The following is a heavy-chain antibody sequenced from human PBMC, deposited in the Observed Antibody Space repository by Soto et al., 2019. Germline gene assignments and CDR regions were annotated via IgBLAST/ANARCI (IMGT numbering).Heavy chain of an antibody. D-gene: IGHD3-16*01. CDR2: IKQDGSEK. J-gene: IGHJ4*02. CDR3: ASSQRPFGPFDY. CDR1: GFTFSSYW. V-gene: IGHV3-7*01. Sequence: WGSLRLSCAASGFTFSSYWMSCVRQAPWKGLEWVANIKQDGSEKYYVDSVKGRFTISRDNAKNSLYLQMNSLRAEDTAVYYCASSQRPFGPFDYWGQGTLVT.